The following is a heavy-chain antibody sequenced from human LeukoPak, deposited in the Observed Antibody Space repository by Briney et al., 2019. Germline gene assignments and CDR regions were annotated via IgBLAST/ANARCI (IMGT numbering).Heavy chain of an antibody. CDR3: ARGEGLMADY. Sequence: GGSLRLSCAASGFTFSDYYMTWIRQAPGKGLEWVSYITSSRGYTNHADSVKGRFTISRDNAKNSLYLQMNSLRAEDTAVYYCARGEGLMADYWGQGTLVTVSS. CDR1: GFTFSDYY. J-gene: IGHJ4*02. V-gene: IGHV3-11*05. CDR2: ITSSRGYT. D-gene: IGHD2-8*01.